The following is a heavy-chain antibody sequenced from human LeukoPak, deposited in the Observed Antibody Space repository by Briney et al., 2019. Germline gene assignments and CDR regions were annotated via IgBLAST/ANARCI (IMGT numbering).Heavy chain of an antibody. CDR2: IYHSGST. CDR1: GYSISSGYY. Sequence: KSSETLSLTCTVSGYSISSGYYWGWIRQPPGKGLEWIGSIYHSGSTYYNPSLKSRVTISVDTSKNQFSLKLSSVTAADTAVYYCARAFTMIDTPQGYYFDYWGQGTLVTVSS. D-gene: IGHD3-22*01. CDR3: ARAFTMIDTPQGYYFDY. J-gene: IGHJ4*02. V-gene: IGHV4-38-2*02.